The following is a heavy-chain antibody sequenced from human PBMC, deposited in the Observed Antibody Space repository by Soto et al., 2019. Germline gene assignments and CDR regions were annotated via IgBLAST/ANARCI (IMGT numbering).Heavy chain of an antibody. J-gene: IGHJ5*02. V-gene: IGHV4-39*01. Sequence: SETLSLTCSVSGGSISRSAYFWAWIRQPPGKGLEWIAMIYDSGRTFYNPSLKSRVTIFVDTSKNQFSLELTSMAAADTAIYYCARHADRVDWLDPWGPGTLVTVSS. CDR1: GGSISRSAYF. CDR3: ARHADRVDWLDP. CDR2: IYDSGRT.